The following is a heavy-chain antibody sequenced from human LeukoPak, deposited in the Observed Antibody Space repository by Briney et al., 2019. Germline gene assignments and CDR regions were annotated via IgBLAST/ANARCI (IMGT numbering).Heavy chain of an antibody. CDR1: GYTFTSYG. D-gene: IGHD3-22*01. J-gene: IGHJ3*02. V-gene: IGHV1-18*01. CDR2: ISAYNGNT. Sequence: GASVKVSCKASGYTFTSYGISWVRQAPGQGLEWMGWISAYNGNTNTAQKLQGRVTMTTDTSTSTAYMELRSLRSDDTAVYYCARGYYYDSMIDAFDIWGQGTMVTVSS. CDR3: ARGYYYDSMIDAFDI.